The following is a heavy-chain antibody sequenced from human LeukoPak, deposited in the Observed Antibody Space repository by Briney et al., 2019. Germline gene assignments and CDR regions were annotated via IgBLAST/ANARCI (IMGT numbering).Heavy chain of an antibody. CDR3: AREGRHSNFDY. Sequence: PSETLSLTCTVSGGSISSYYWSWIRQPPGKGLEWIGYIYYSGSTNYNPSLKSRVTISVDTSKNQFSLKLSSVTAADTAVYYCAREGRHSNFDYWGQGTLVTVSS. CDR1: GGSISSYY. D-gene: IGHD4-11*01. V-gene: IGHV4-59*01. CDR2: IYYSGST. J-gene: IGHJ4*02.